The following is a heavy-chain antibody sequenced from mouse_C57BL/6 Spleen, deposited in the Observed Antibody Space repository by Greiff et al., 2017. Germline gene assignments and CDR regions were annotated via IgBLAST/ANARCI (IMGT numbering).Heavy chain of an antibody. CDR3: ARRAAQAGYFDY. J-gene: IGHJ2*01. V-gene: IGHV1-53*01. CDR2: INPSNGGT. CDR1: GYTFTSYW. Sequence: QVHVKQPGTELVKPGASVKLSCKASGYTFTSYWMHWVKQRPGQGLEWIGNINPSNGGTNYNEKFKSKATLTVDKSSSTAYMQLSSLTSEDSAVYYCARRAAQAGYFDYWGQGTTLTVSS. D-gene: IGHD3-2*02.